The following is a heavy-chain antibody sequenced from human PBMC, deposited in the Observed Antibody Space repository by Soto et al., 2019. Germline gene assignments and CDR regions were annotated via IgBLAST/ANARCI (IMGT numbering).Heavy chain of an antibody. CDR2: IYYSGNT. V-gene: IGHV4-39*01. D-gene: IGHD3-10*01. J-gene: IGHJ4*02. CDR3: ARHPVSGSGNHGDYFDY. Sequence: PSETLSLTCTVSGGSISSSSYYWGWIRQPPGKGLEWIGSIYYSGNTYYNPSLKSRVTISVDTSKNQFSLKQSSVTAADTAVYYCARHPVSGSGNHGDYFDYWGQGTLVTVSS. CDR1: GGSISSSSYY.